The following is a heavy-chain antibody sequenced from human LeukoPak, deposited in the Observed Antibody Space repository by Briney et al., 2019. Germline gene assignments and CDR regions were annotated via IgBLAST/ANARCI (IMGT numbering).Heavy chain of an antibody. Sequence: GGSLRLSCAASGFTFSSYSMNWVRPAPEKGLEWVSSISSSSSYIYYADSVKGRFTISRDNAKNSLYLQMNSLRAEDTAVYYCARVMWELRYYFDYWGQGTLVTVSS. CDR2: ISSSSSYI. V-gene: IGHV3-21*01. J-gene: IGHJ4*02. CDR1: GFTFSSYS. D-gene: IGHD1-26*01. CDR3: ARVMWELRYYFDY.